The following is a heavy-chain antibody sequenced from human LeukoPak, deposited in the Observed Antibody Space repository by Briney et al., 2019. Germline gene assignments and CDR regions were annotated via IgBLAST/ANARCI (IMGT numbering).Heavy chain of an antibody. CDR3: ARKWLSNAFDI. CDR2: ISSSGSTI. V-gene: IGHV3-11*01. Sequence: GGSLRLSCAASGFTFSDYYMSWIRQAPGKGLEWVSYISSSGSTIYYADSVKGRFTISRDNAKNSLYLQMNSLRAEDTALYYCARKWLSNAFDIWGQGTMVTVPS. D-gene: IGHD5-12*01. CDR1: GFTFSDYY. J-gene: IGHJ3*02.